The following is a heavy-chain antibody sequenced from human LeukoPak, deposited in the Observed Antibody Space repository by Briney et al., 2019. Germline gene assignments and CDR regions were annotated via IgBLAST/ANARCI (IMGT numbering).Heavy chain of an antibody. Sequence: KPSETLSLTCTVSGGSISSSSYYWGWIRQPPGKGLEWIGSIYYSGSTYYNPSLKSRVTISVDTSKNQFSLKLSSVTAADTAVYYCARHKSNWGPLIDYWGQGTLVTVSS. V-gene: IGHV4-39*01. J-gene: IGHJ4*02. CDR3: ARHKSNWGPLIDY. CDR1: GGSISSSSYY. CDR2: IYYSGST. D-gene: IGHD3-16*01.